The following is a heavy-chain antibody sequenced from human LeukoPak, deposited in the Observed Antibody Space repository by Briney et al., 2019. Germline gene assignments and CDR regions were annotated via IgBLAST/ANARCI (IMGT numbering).Heavy chain of an antibody. D-gene: IGHD2-2*01. CDR3: ARYGVVPAAHAFDI. V-gene: IGHV1-18*01. J-gene: IGHJ3*02. Sequence: ALVKVSCKASGYTFASYGISWVRQAPGQGLEWMGWISAYNGNTNYAQKLQGRVTMTTDTSTSTAYMELRSLRSDDTAVYYCARYGVVPAAHAFDIWGQGTMVTVSS. CDR1: GYTFASYG. CDR2: ISAYNGNT.